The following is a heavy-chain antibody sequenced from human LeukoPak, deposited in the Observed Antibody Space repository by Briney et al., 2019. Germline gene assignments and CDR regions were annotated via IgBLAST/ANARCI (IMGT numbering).Heavy chain of an antibody. J-gene: IGHJ4*02. CDR1: GGTFSSYA. CDR3: ARDASYGDYSDY. CDR2: IIPIFGTA. V-gene: IGHV1-69*05. Sequence: GASVKVSCKASGGTFSSYAISWVRQAPGQGLEWMGGIIPIFGTANYAQKFQARVTITTDESTSTAYMELSSLRFEDTAVYYCARDASYGDYSDYWGQGTLVTVSS. D-gene: IGHD4-17*01.